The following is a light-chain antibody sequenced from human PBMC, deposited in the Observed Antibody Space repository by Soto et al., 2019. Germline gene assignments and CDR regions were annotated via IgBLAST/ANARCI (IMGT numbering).Light chain of an antibody. CDR2: GAS. J-gene: IGKJ1*01. V-gene: IGKV3-20*01. CDR3: QQYGRSPWT. Sequence: ERVMTQSPSTLSLSQGERVTLYCRASQSVSSSYLAWYQQKPGQAPRLLSYGASSRATGSPDRFSASGSGTDFILTISRLEPDDFAVYYCQQYGRSPWTFGQGTKVDIK. CDR1: QSVSSSY.